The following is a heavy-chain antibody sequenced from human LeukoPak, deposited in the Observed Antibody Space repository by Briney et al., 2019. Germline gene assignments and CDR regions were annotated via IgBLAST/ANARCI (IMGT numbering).Heavy chain of an antibody. CDR1: GGSITSGGYS. D-gene: IGHD5-18*01. CDR3: ARRGYSYGYDY. J-gene: IGHJ4*02. V-gene: IGHV4-30-2*01. CDR2: IYHSGST. Sequence: SETLSLTCAVSGGSITSGGYSWSWIRQPPGKGLEWIGNIYHSGSTYYNPSLKSRVTISVDRSKNQFSLKLSSVTAADTAVYYCARRGYSYGYDYWGQGTLVTVSS.